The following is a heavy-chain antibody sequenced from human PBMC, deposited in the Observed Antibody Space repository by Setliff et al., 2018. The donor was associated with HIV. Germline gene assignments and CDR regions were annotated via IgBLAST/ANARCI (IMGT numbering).Heavy chain of an antibody. CDR3: AAMGGGVGPCSGVAFDY. CDR2: FDREEGKR. J-gene: IGHJ4*02. D-gene: IGHD2-8*02. V-gene: IGHV1-24*01. CDR1: GYSLNGLS. Sequence: ASVKVSCKVSGYSLNGLSIHWVRQAPGKGLEWMGGFDREEGKRLYAQKLQGRVTWTEDTSTETTYMDLSSLTSDDTAVYYCAAMGGGVGPCSGVAFDYWGQGILVTVSS.